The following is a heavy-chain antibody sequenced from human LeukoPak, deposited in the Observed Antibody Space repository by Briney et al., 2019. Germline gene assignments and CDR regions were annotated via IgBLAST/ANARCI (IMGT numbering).Heavy chain of an antibody. CDR2: ISSDGSST. Sequence: PGGSLRLSCAASGFTFSSYWMHWVRQGPGKGLVWVSRISSDGSSTSYADSVKGRFTTSRDNAKNTLYLQMNSLRAEDTAVYYCARVLTFPGIASDYWGQGTLVTVSS. CDR3: ARVLTFPGIASDY. V-gene: IGHV3-74*01. D-gene: IGHD6-13*01. CDR1: GFTFSSYW. J-gene: IGHJ4*02.